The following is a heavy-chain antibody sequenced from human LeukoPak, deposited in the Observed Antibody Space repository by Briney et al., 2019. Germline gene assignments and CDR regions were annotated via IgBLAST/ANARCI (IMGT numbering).Heavy chain of an antibody. V-gene: IGHV1-2*02. Sequence: ASVKVSCKASGYTFTGYYMHWVRQAPGQGLEWMGWINPNSGGTNYAQKFQGRVTITADESTSTAYMELSSLRSEDTAVYYCARAETSGYDLRSGYYYYMDVWGKGTTVTVSS. CDR2: INPNSGGT. CDR1: GYTFTGYY. CDR3: ARAETSGYDLRSGYYYYMDV. J-gene: IGHJ6*03. D-gene: IGHD5-12*01.